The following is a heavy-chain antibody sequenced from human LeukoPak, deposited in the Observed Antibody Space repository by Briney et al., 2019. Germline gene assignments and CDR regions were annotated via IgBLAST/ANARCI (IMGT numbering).Heavy chain of an antibody. J-gene: IGHJ4*02. CDR3: AKGGDDSGYNSHFDY. CDR1: GFTFTSYA. V-gene: IGHV3-23*01. Sequence: GGSLSLSCATSGFTFTSYALGWVRQAPGKGLEWVSLISGSGGSRYYGDSVKGRFTISRDNSKNLVYLEMNSLSAGDTAVYYCAKGGDDSGYNSHFDYWGQGTLVIVSS. CDR2: ISGSGGSR. D-gene: IGHD5-24*01.